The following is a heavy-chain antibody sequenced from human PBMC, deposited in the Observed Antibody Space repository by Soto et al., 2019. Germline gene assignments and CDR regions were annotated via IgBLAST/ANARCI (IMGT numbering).Heavy chain of an antibody. V-gene: IGHV5-51*01. D-gene: IGHD2-2*01. CDR3: ARIGVPAHTYYYYGMDG. CDR2: IYPGDSDT. Sequence: PGESLKISCKGSGYSFTSYWIGWVRQMPGKGLEWMGIIYPGDSDTRYSPSFQGQVTISADKSISTAYLQWSSLKASDTAMYYCARIGVPAHTYYYYGMDGWGQGNTVTFSS. J-gene: IGHJ6*02. CDR1: GYSFTSYW.